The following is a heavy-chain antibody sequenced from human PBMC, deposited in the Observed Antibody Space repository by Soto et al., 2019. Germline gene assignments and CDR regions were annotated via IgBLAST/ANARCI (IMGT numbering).Heavy chain of an antibody. J-gene: IGHJ4*02. CDR1: GYTFTSYA. Sequence: SCKASGYTFTSYAMHWVRQAPGKGLEWVAVISYDGSKKYYADSVKGRFTISRDNSKNTLYLQMNSLRAEDTAVYYCARDHDIAVAAFDYWGQGALVTVSS. V-gene: IGHV3-30*04. D-gene: IGHD6-19*01. CDR2: ISYDGSKK. CDR3: ARDHDIAVAAFDY.